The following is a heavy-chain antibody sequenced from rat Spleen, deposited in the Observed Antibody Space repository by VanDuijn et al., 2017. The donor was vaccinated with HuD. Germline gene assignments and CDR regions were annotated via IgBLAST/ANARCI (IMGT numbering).Heavy chain of an antibody. CDR3: ARQGNSGGFSGIMDA. CDR2: INYDDSTI. J-gene: IGHJ4*01. Sequence: EVQLMESDGGLVQPGRSLKLSCAASGFTFSDYYMAWVRQAPTKGLEWVATINYDDSTIYYRDSVKGRFTISRDNAKSTLYLQMDGLRSEDTATYFCARQGNSGGFSGIMDAWGQGASVTVSS. V-gene: IGHV5-29*01. CDR1: GFTFSDYY. D-gene: IGHD1-11*01.